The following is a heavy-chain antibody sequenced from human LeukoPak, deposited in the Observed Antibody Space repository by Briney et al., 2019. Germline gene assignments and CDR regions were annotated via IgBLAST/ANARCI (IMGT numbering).Heavy chain of an antibody. V-gene: IGHV1-8*03. Sequence: ASVKVSCKASGYTFTSYDINWVRQATGQGLGWMGWMNPNSGNTGYAQKFQGRVTITRNTSISTAYMELSSLRSEDTAVYYCARGALRDAFDIWGQGTMVTVSS. CDR2: MNPNSGNT. D-gene: IGHD3-16*01. J-gene: IGHJ3*02. CDR3: ARGALRDAFDI. CDR1: GYTFTSYD.